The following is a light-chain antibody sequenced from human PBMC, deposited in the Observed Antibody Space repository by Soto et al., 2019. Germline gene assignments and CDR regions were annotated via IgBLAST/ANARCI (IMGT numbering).Light chain of an antibody. CDR3: MQAAQFPPYT. CDR2: QIS. Sequence: VLTQTPLSSPVTLGQPASISCRSSQSLVLSDGNTYLSWLQQRPGQPPRLLIYQISNRFSGVPDRFTGSGAVTDFTLKISRVEAEDVGVYYCMQAAQFPPYTFGQGTKLEIK. V-gene: IGKV2-24*01. J-gene: IGKJ2*01. CDR1: QSLVLSDGNTY.